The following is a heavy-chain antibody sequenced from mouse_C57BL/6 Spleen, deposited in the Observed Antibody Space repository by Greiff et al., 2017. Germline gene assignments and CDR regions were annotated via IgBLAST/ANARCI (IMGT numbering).Heavy chain of an antibody. CDR1: GYTFTSYW. J-gene: IGHJ4*01. Sequence: VQLQQPGAELVKPGASVKVSCKASGYTFTSYWMHWVKQRPGQGLEWIGRIHPSDSDTNYNQKFKGKATLTVDKSSSTAYMQLRSLTSEDAAVYYCAIRPNWYYAMDYWGQGTSVTVSS. V-gene: IGHV1-74*01. CDR2: IHPSDSDT. CDR3: AIRPNWYYAMDY. D-gene: IGHD4-1*01.